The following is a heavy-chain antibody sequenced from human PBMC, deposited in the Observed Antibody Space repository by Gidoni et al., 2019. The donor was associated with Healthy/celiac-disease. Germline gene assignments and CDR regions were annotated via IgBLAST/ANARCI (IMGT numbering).Heavy chain of an antibody. V-gene: IGHV3-15*01. J-gene: IGHJ3*02. Sequence: EVQLVESGGGLVKPGGSLRLSCAASGFTFSNAWMSWVRQATGKGLEWVGRIKSKTDGGTTDYAAPVKGRFTISRDDSKNTLYLQMNSLKTEDTAVYYCTTEPITTLSPGAFDIWGQGTMVTVSS. CDR2: IKSKTDGGTT. D-gene: IGHD3-3*01. CDR3: TTEPITTLSPGAFDI. CDR1: GFTFSNAW.